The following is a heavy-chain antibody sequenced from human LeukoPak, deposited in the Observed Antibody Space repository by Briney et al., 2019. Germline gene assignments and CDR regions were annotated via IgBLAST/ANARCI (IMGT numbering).Heavy chain of an antibody. Sequence: GGSLRLSCAASGFTFDDYAIHWVRQAPGKGLEWVSGISWNSGGIGYADSVKGRFTISRDNAKNSLYLQMNSLRAEDMALYYCAKSMGYSYGHDAFDISGQGTMVTVSS. V-gene: IGHV3-9*03. CDR3: AKSMGYSYGHDAFDI. CDR1: GFTFDDYA. D-gene: IGHD5-18*01. J-gene: IGHJ3*02. CDR2: ISWNSGGI.